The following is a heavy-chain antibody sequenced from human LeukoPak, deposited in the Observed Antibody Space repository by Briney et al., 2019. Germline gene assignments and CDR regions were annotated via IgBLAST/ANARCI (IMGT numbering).Heavy chain of an antibody. CDR2: INPSGGST. CDR3: ARGPSITMVRGGQWYYYMDV. V-gene: IGHV1-46*01. CDR1: GYTFTSYY. Sequence: VASVKVSCKASGYTFTSYYIHWVRHAPAQGLEWMGLINPSGGSTNYAQKFQGRVTMTRDTSTSTVYMELSSLRSEDTAVYYCARGPSITMVRGGQWYYYMDVWGKGTTVTISS. J-gene: IGHJ6*03. D-gene: IGHD3-10*01.